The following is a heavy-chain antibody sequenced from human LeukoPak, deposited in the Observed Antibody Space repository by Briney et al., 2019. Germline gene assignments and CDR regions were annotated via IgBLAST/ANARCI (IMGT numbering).Heavy chain of an antibody. D-gene: IGHD1-7*01. CDR3: ARISGTYSGY. V-gene: IGHV3-74*01. CDR2: INSDGSST. Sequence: GGSLRLSCAASGFTFSTYWMHWVRQAAGKGLVWVSRINSDGSSTSYADSVKGRFTISRDNTKNTLYLQMNSLRAEDTAVYYCARISGTYSGYWGQGTLVTVSS. J-gene: IGHJ4*02. CDR1: GFTFSTYW.